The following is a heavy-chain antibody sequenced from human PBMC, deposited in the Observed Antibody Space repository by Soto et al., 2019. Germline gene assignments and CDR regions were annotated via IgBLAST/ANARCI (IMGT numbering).Heavy chain of an antibody. Sequence: ASVKVSCKASGYTFTGYYMHWVRQAPGQGLEWMGWINHKRDGTNYAQKFQGRVTMNRDTSICKAYMELSRLRSDDTAVYYFAGALGTGLMASYGYWGQGTLVTVSS. D-gene: IGHD7-27*01. CDR2: INHKRDGT. J-gene: IGHJ4*02. CDR1: GYTFTGYY. V-gene: IGHV1-2*02. CDR3: AGALGTGLMASYGY.